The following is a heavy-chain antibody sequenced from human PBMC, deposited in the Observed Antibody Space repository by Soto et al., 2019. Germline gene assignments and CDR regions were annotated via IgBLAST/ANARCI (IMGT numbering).Heavy chain of an antibody. V-gene: IGHV3-30*18. CDR3: AKSISGSGRDAFDI. D-gene: IGHD3-22*01. Sequence: GGSLRLSCAASGFTFSSYGMHWVRQAPGKGLEWVAVISYDGSNKYYADSVKGRFTISRDNSKNTLYLQMNSLRAEDTAVYYCAKSISGSGRDAFDIWGQGTMVTVS. CDR1: GFTFSSYG. CDR2: ISYDGSNK. J-gene: IGHJ3*02.